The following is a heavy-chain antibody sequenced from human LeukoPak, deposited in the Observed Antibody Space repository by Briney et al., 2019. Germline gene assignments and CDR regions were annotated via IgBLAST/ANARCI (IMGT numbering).Heavy chain of an antibody. D-gene: IGHD2-2*01. CDR1: GYTFTSYD. CDR3: ARGYCSSTSCYYYYMDV. CDR2: MNPNSGNT. Sequence: ASVKVSCKASGYTFTSYDINWVRQATGQGLEWMGWMNPNSGNTGYAQKFQGRVTMTRNTSISTAYMELSSLRSEDTAVYYCARGYCSSTSCYYYYMDVWGKGTTVTVSS. V-gene: IGHV1-8*01. J-gene: IGHJ6*03.